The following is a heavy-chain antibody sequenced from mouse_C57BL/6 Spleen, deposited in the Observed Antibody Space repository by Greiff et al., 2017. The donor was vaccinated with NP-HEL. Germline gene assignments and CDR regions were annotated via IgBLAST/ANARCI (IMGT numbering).Heavy chain of an antibody. Sequence: QVHVKQSGPGLVQPSQSLSITCTVSGFSLTSYGVHWVRQSPGKGLEWLGVIWSGGSTDYNAAFISRLSISKDNSKSQVFLKMNSLQADDTAICYCARRGTVVAFDYWGQGTTLTVSS. D-gene: IGHD1-1*01. V-gene: IGHV2-2*01. CDR3: ARRGTVVAFDY. CDR2: IWSGGST. J-gene: IGHJ2*01. CDR1: GFSLTSYG.